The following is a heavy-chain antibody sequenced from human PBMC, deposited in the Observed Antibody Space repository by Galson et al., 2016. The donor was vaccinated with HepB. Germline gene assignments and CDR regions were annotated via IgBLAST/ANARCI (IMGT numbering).Heavy chain of an antibody. D-gene: IGHD1-14*01. CDR2: VSYSGTT. Sequence: SETLSLTCTVSGASVSSSNCYWGWIRQPPGKGLEWLASVSYSGTTDYKPSLRSRLPISADTSKNHFSLRLSSVTAADTAVYYCARTLSPTNQYFFNSWGQGTLVTVSS. CDR3: ARTLSPTNQYFFNS. J-gene: IGHJ4*02. CDR1: GASVSSSNCY. V-gene: IGHV4-39*02.